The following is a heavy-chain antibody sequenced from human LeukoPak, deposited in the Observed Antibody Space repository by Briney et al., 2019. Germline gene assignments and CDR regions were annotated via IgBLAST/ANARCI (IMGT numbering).Heavy chain of an antibody. CDR1: GGSISSSSYY. V-gene: IGHV4-39*07. Sequence: SETLSLTCTVSGGSISSSSYYWGWIRQPPGKGLEWIGSIYYSGSTYYNPSLESRVTISIDTSKNQFSLKLSSVTAADTAVYYCARDVVRLRGAPSPFDYWGQGTLVTVSS. D-gene: IGHD3-10*01. J-gene: IGHJ4*02. CDR2: IYYSGST. CDR3: ARDVVRLRGAPSPFDY.